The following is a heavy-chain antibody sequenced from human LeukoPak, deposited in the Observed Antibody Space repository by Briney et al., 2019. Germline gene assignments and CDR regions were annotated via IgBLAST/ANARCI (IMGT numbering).Heavy chain of an antibody. CDR2: ISWNSGSI. CDR3: AKAQLVRVPSARYCYYYYMDV. D-gene: IGHD6-6*01. CDR1: GFTFDDYA. J-gene: IGHJ6*03. V-gene: IGHV3-9*01. Sequence: GRSLRLSCAASGFTFDDYAMHWVQQAPGKGLEWVSGISWNSGSIGYADSVKGRFTISRDNAKNSLYLQMNSLRAEDTALYYCAKAQLVRVPSARYCYYYYMDVWGKGTTVTVSS.